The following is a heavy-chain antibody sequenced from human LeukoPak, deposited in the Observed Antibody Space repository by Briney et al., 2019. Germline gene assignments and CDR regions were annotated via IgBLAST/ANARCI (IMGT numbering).Heavy chain of an antibody. CDR2: ISGSGGST. CDR3: AKGWYYDILTGYPLAIFDY. Sequence: GGSLRLSCAASGFTFSSYGMSWVRQAPGKGLEWVSAISGSGGSTYYADSVKGRFTISRDNSKNTLYLQMNSLRAEDTAVYYCAKGWYYDILTGYPLAIFDYWGQGTLVTVSS. J-gene: IGHJ4*02. V-gene: IGHV3-23*01. D-gene: IGHD3-9*01. CDR1: GFTFSSYG.